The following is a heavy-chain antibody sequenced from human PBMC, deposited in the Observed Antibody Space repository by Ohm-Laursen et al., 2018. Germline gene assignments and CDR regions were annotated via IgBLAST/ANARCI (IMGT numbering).Heavy chain of an antibody. CDR1: GGSMSGYY. CDR3: TSSNYARGIWYGMDV. Sequence: SETLSLTCTVSGGSMSGYYWSWIRQPPGKGPEWIGNIYYSGSTNYNPSLKSRVTISVDTSKNQFSLKLSSVTAADTAVYYCTSSNYARGIWYGMDVWGQGTTVTVSS. CDR2: IYYSGST. J-gene: IGHJ6*02. D-gene: IGHD4-11*01. V-gene: IGHV4-59*01.